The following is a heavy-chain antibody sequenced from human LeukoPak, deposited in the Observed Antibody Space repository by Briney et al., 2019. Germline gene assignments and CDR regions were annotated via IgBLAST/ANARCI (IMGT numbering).Heavy chain of an antibody. CDR3: ARHPVGPTDFDY. J-gene: IGHJ4*02. V-gene: IGHV4-59*08. CDR2: IYYSGST. CDR1: GGSISSYY. D-gene: IGHD1-26*01. Sequence: PSETLSLTCTVSGGSISSYYWSWIRQPPGKGLEWIGYIYYSGSTYYNPSLKSRVTISVDTSKNQFSLKLSSVTAADTAVYYCARHPVGPTDFDYWGQGTLVTVSS.